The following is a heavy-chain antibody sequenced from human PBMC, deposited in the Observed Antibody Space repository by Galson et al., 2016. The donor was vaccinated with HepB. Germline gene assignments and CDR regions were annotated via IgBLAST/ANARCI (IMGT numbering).Heavy chain of an antibody. Sequence: SLRLSCATSGFTFGHYALSWFRQAPGKGLEWVGFIRSTTYGGTTEYAASARGRFTISKDDSKSTAYLQMNSLNIEDTGVYYCARGGYCSRGPCYPRIEYFYPWGRGTLVTVSS. D-gene: IGHD2-15*01. CDR1: GFTFGHYA. CDR2: IRSTTYGGTT. CDR3: ARGGYCSRGPCYPRIEYFYP. J-gene: IGHJ5*02. V-gene: IGHV3-49*03.